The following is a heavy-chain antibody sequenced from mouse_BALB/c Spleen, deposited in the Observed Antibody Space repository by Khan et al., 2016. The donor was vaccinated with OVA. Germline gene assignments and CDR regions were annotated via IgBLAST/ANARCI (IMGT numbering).Heavy chain of an antibody. CDR2: ISYSGST. CDR3: ARTARIKY. D-gene: IGHD1-2*01. V-gene: IGHV3-2*02. Sequence: EVQLVESGPGLVKPSQSLSLTCTVNGYSITSGYGWNWIRQFPGNKLEWMGYISYSGSTNYNPSLKSRISITRDTSKNQFFLQLNSVTTEDTATYYCARTARIKYWGQGTTLTVSS. CDR1: GYSITSGYG. J-gene: IGHJ2*01.